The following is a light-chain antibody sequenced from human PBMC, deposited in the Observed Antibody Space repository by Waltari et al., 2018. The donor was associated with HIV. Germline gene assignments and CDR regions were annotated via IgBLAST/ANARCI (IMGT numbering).Light chain of an antibody. J-gene: IGLJ2*01. V-gene: IGLV4-69*01. CDR2: VNSDGSH. CDR3: QTWGAGIQV. CDR1: SGHRTYA. Sequence: QLALTQSPSASASLGASVKLTCSLSSGHRTYAIAWHQQPPAKGPRFLMTVNSDGSHNKRDEIPDRFSGSSSGAERYLTISSLQYEDEADYYCQTWGAGIQVFGGGTKLTVL.